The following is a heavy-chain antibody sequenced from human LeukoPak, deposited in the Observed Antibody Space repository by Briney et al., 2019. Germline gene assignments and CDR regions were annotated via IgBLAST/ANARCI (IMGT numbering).Heavy chain of an antibody. CDR2: VYYSGST. CDR3: ASGSRIGSSPAFDY. D-gene: IGHD6-6*01. Sequence: SETLSLTCSVSGDSFSNYYWTWIRQPPGQGLEWIGYVYYSGSTNYNPSLKTRLHLSVDTSKNRFSLKLSSVTAADTAVYYCASGSRIGSSPAFDYWGQGTLVTVSS. CDR1: GDSFSNYY. J-gene: IGHJ4*02. V-gene: IGHV4-59*08.